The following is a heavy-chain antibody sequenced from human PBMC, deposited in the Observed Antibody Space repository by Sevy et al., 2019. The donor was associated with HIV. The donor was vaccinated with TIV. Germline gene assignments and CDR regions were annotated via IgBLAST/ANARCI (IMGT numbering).Heavy chain of an antibody. CDR1: GFIFSNAW. D-gene: IGHD1-26*01. Sequence: GGSLRLSCGASGFIFSNAWMSWVRQAPGKGLEWVGRIKSKADGGTPDYAAPVKGTFTISRNDSINTLYLQMNSLGTEDTAVYYCGYSEYGYYYDYWGQGTLVTVSS. CDR2: IKSKADGGTP. J-gene: IGHJ4*02. V-gene: IGHV3-15*01. CDR3: GYSEYGYYYDY.